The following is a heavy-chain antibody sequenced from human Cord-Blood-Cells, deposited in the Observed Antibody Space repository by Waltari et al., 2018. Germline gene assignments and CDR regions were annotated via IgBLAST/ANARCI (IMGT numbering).Heavy chain of an antibody. J-gene: IGHJ3*02. CDR3: ARASLTGDDAFDI. CDR2: INPNSGDT. V-gene: IGHV1-2*04. CDR1: GYTFTGYY. Sequence: QVQLVQSGAEVKKPGASVKVSCKASGYTFTGYYMHWVRQAPGQGLEWMGWINPNSGDTNYAQKFQGWVTMTRDTSISTAYMELSRLRSDDTAVYYCARASLTGDDAFDIWGQGTMVTVSS. D-gene: IGHD7-27*01.